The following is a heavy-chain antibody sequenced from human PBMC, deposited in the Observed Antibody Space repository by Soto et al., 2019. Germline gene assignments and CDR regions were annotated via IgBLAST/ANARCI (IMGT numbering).Heavy chain of an antibody. Sequence: EVQLLESGGGLVQPGGSLRLSCAASGFTFSSYAMTWVRQAPGKGLEWVSTLSVSGGSTYYADSVRGRFTISKDSSKNTLYLLMSSPRVEDTAVYYCGRDRQQWLDYYDYRMDVCGEGNTVAVSA. CDR3: GRDRQQWLDYYDYRMDV. CDR2: LSVSGGST. V-gene: IGHV3-23*01. D-gene: IGHD6-19*01. J-gene: IGHJ6*04. CDR1: GFTFSSYA.